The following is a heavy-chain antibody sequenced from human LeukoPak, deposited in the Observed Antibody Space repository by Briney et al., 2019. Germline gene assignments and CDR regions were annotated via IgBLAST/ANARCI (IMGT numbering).Heavy chain of an antibody. CDR1: DGSISSYY. CDR2: IYYSGST. D-gene: IGHD6-19*01. CDR3: AGGLKQWLVKDYYYYMDV. Sequence: PSETLSLTCTVSDGSISSYYWSWIRQPPGKGLEWIGYIYYSGSTNYNPSLKSRVTISVDTSKNQFSLKLSSVTAADTAVYYCAGGLKQWLVKDYYYYMDVWGKGTTVTVSS. J-gene: IGHJ6*03. V-gene: IGHV4-59*01.